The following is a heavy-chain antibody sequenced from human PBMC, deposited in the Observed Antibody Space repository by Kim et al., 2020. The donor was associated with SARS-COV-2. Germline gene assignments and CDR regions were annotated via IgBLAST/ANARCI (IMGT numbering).Heavy chain of an antibody. D-gene: IGHD3-22*01. CDR3: AKSKDYDSSGSYYYFDY. Sequence: VKGRFTISRDNSENTLYLQMNSLRAEDTAVYYCAKSKDYDSSGSYYYFDYWGQGTLVTVSS. V-gene: IGHV3-33*06. J-gene: IGHJ4*02.